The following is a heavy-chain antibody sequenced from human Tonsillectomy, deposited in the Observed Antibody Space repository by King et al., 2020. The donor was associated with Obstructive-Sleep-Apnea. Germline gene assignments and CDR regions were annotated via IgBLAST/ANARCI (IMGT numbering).Heavy chain of an antibody. CDR1: GGSISSYY. CDR2: IYYSGNS. Sequence: VQLQESGPGLVKPSETLSLTCTVSGGSISSYYWSWIRQPPGKGLEWIAYIYYSGNSNYNPSLKSRVTISIDTSKNQFSLKLSSVTAADTAVYYCARGHMLQLNWGQGTLVTVSS. J-gene: IGHJ4*02. CDR3: ARGHMLQLN. D-gene: IGHD1-1*01. V-gene: IGHV4-59*01.